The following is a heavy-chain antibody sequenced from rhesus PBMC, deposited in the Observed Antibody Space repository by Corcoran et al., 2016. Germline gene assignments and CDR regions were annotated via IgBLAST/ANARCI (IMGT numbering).Heavy chain of an antibody. V-gene: IGHV2S1*01. D-gene: IGHD5-24*01. CDR1: GFSLSIRGMG. J-gene: IGHJ4*01. Sequence: QVTLKESGPALVKPTQTLTPTCTFSGFSLSIRGMGVAWIRQPPVQALEWISRIYWDDKKYNNTSMKRRLTICKENATNQVVQALTNREPGDAATYYWVRGRGTVGTAANSDCWGQGVLGTVSS. CDR2: IYWDDKK. CDR3: VRGRGTVGTAANSDC.